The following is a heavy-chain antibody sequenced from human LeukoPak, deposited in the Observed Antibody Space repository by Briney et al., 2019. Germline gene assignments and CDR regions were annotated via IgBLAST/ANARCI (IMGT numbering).Heavy chain of an antibody. CDR3: ARGRQDVTMIVVVMTAVSYYLDV. D-gene: IGHD3-22*01. J-gene: IGHJ6*03. Sequence: SETLSLTCAVSGGSFSGYYWTWIRQTPEKGLEWIGEMNPSGRTNYNPSLKSRVTISVDTSKNQFSLDLSSVTAADRAVYYCARGRQDVTMIVVVMTAVSYYLDVWGKGTTVTVS. CDR2: MNPSGRT. CDR1: GGSFSGYY. V-gene: IGHV4-34*01.